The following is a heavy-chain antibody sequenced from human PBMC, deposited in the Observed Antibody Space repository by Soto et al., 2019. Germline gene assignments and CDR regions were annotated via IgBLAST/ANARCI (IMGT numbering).Heavy chain of an antibody. CDR2: IYYSGST. Sequence: PSETLSLTCTVSGGSISSGDYYWSWIRQPPGKGLEWIGYIYYSGSTYYNPSLESRVTISVDTSKSQFSLKLSSVTAADTAAYYCARWEAPMVRYERYNWFDPWGQGTLVTVSS. V-gene: IGHV4-30-4*01. CDR1: GGSISSGDYY. CDR3: ARWEAPMVRYERYNWFDP. J-gene: IGHJ5*02. D-gene: IGHD5-18*01.